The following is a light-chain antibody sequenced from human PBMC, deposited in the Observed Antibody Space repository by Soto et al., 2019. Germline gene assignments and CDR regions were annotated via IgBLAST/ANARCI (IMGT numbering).Light chain of an antibody. CDR1: SSDVGGYNY. CDR2: EVS. J-gene: IGLJ3*02. V-gene: IGLV2-8*01. CDR3: SSYSGSSNWV. Sequence: QSALTQPPSASGSPGQSVAISCTGTSSDVGGYNYVSWYQHHPGKAPKLMIYEVSRRPSGVSDRFYGSKSGNTASLTVSGLQAEDEADYYCSSYSGSSNWVFGGGTKLTV.